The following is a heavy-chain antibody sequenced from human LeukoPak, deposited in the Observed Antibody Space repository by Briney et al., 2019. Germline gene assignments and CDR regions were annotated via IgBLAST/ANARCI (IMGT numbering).Heavy chain of an antibody. CDR3: ARADYGSGTDAFDI. J-gene: IGHJ3*02. Sequence: ASVKVSCKASGGTFSSYAISWVRQTPGQGLEWMGIINPSGGSTSYAQKFQGRVTMTRDTSTSTVYMELSSLRSEDTAVYYCARADYGSGTDAFDIWGQGTMVTVSS. D-gene: IGHD3-10*01. CDR2: INPSGGST. V-gene: IGHV1-46*01. CDR1: GGTFSSYA.